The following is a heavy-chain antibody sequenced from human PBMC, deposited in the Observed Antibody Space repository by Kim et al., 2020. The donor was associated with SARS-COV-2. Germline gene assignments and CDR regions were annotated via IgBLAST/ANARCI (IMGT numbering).Heavy chain of an antibody. J-gene: IGHJ4*02. Sequence: GGSLRLSCAASGFTFSSYGMHWVRQAPGKGLEWVAVISYDGSNKYYADSVKGRFTISRDNSKNTLYLQMNSLRAEDTAVYYCARDLYGSGFMGYWGQGTL. V-gene: IGHV3-33*05. CDR1: GFTFSSYG. CDR2: ISYDGSNK. CDR3: ARDLYGSGFMGY. D-gene: IGHD3-10*01.